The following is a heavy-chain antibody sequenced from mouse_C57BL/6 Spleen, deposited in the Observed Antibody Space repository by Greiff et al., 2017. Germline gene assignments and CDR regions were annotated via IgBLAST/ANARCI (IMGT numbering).Heavy chain of an antibody. CDR3: AGNYYGSSYFDY. V-gene: IGHV1-64*01. CDR1: GYTFTSYW. D-gene: IGHD1-1*01. Sequence: VQLQQSGAELVKPGASVKLSCKASGYTFTSYWMHWVKQRPGQGLEWIEMIHPNSGSTNYNEKFKSKATLTVDKSSSTAYMQLSSLTSEDSAVYYCAGNYYGSSYFDYWGQGTTLTVSS. CDR2: IHPNSGST. J-gene: IGHJ2*01.